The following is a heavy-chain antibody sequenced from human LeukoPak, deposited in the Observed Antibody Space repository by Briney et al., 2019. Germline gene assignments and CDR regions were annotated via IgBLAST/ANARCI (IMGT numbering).Heavy chain of an antibody. CDR1: GFTFNNYA. J-gene: IGHJ6*02. D-gene: IGHD1-14*01. CDR2: ISGSGGTT. V-gene: IGHV3-23*01. Sequence: QPGGSLRLSCAASGFTFNNYAMNWVRQAPGKGLEWVSVISGSGGTTYYADSVKGRFTISRDSSKNTLYLQMNSLRAEDTAVNYCAKVSGGGLYYDGMDVWGQGTTVTVSS. CDR3: AKVSGGGLYYDGMDV.